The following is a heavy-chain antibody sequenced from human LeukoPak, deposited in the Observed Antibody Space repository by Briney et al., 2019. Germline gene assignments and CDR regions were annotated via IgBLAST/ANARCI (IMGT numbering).Heavy chain of an antibody. CDR1: GASISNYY. J-gene: IGHJ4*02. D-gene: IGHD1-26*01. Sequence: SETLSLTCTVSGASISNYYWSWIRQHPGKGLEWIGYIYYSGSTYYNPSLRSRVTISVDTSKNQFSLKLSSVTAADTAVYYCARVSRSQWYFDYWGQGTLVTVSS. V-gene: IGHV4-59*06. CDR3: ARVSRSQWYFDY. CDR2: IYYSGST.